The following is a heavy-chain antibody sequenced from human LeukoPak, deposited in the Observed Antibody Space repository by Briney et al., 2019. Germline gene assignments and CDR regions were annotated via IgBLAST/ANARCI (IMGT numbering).Heavy chain of an antibody. CDR2: ISSSSSYI. J-gene: IGHJ4*02. CDR1: GFTFSSYS. CDR3: ARDIAIVVVPAATPDY. D-gene: IGHD2-2*01. Sequence: GGSLRLSCAASGFTFSSYSMNWVRQAPGKGLEWVSSISSSSSYIYYADSVKGRFTISRDNSKNTLYLQMNSLRAEDTAVYYCARDIAIVVVPAATPDYWGQGTLVTVSS. V-gene: IGHV3-21*01.